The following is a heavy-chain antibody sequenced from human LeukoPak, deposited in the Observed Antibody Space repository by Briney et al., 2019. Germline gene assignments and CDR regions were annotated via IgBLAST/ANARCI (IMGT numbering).Heavy chain of an antibody. Sequence: GGSLRLSCAASGFTFGGHWMHWVRQAPGKGLVWVSRINPDGGSPAYADSVKGRFTTSRDNAKNTLYLQMNSLRADDTAVYYCARSDGDFDYWGQGTLVTVSS. CDR2: INPDGGSP. J-gene: IGHJ4*02. D-gene: IGHD3-10*01. CDR3: ARSDGDFDY. CDR1: GFTFGGHW. V-gene: IGHV3-74*01.